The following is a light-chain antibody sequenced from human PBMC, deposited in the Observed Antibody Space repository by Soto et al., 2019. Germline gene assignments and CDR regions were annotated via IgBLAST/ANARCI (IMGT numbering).Light chain of an antibody. CDR2: GAS. V-gene: IGKV3-11*01. Sequence: EIVMTQSPATLSVSPGERATLSCRASQSVSSNLAWYQRKPGQAPRLLIYGASTRATGIPARFSGSGSGTDFTLTISSLEPEDFAVYYCQQRSNWPPITFGQGTRLEIK. CDR1: QSVSSN. CDR3: QQRSNWPPIT. J-gene: IGKJ5*01.